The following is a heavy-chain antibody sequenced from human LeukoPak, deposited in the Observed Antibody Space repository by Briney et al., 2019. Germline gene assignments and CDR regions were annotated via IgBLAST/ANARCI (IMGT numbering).Heavy chain of an antibody. V-gene: IGHV3-11*04. Sequence: PGGSLRLSCAASGFIFSDYYMSWIRQAPAKGLEWVSYISSGGSTIYYADSVKGRFTISRDNAKNSLYLQMNSLRAEDTAVYYCARSQKSRFGELLRPFDYWGQGTLVTVSS. CDR2: ISSGGSTI. CDR3: ARSQKSRFGELLRPFDY. CDR1: GFIFSDYY. J-gene: IGHJ4*02. D-gene: IGHD3-10*02.